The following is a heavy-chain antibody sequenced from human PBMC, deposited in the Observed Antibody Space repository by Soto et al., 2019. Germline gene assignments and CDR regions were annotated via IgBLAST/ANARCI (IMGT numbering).Heavy chain of an antibody. CDR3: ARGPDYSSSSAWFHS. Sequence: SETLSLTCTVSGGSISSYYRSWLRQPPGKGLEWIGYIYYSGSTNYNPSLKSRVTISVDTSKNQFSRKLSSVTAADTAVDYCARGPDYSSSSAWFHSCGQGTLVTVSS. J-gene: IGHJ5*01. CDR1: GGSISSYY. D-gene: IGHD6-6*01. CDR2: IYYSGST. V-gene: IGHV4-59*01.